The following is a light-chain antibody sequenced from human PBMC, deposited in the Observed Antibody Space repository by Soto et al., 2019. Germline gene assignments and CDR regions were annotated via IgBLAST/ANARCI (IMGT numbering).Light chain of an antibody. J-gene: IGKJ5*01. CDR2: WAS. V-gene: IGKV4-1*01. CDR1: QSVFYSSNSKNY. Sequence: DVVMTQSPDSLAVSLGESATVNCKSSQSVFYSSNSKNYLAWYQQKAGQPPKVLIYWASTRESGVPDRFSGSGSGTDFTLTISSLQAEDVAVYYCQQYYNTPITFGQGTRLDIX. CDR3: QQYYNTPIT.